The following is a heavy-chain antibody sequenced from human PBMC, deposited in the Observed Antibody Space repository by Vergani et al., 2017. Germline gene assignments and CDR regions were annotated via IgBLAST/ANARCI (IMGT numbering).Heavy chain of an antibody. V-gene: IGHV4-34*01. J-gene: IGHJ3*02. CDR3: ARDDRGWFGGPAAFDI. CDR1: GGSFSGYY. CDR2: IYYSGST. D-gene: IGHD3-10*01. Sequence: QVQLQQWGAGLLKPSETLSLTCAVYGGSFSGYYWSWIRQHPGKGLEWIGYIYYSGSTYYNPSLKSRVTISVDTSKNQFSLKLSSVTAADTAVYYCARDDRGWFGGPAAFDIWGQGTMVTVSS.